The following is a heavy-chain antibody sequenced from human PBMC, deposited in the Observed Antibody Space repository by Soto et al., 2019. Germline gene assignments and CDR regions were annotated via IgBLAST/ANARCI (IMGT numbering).Heavy chain of an antibody. CDR1: GFTFSSYA. D-gene: IGHD2-2*01. J-gene: IGHJ4*02. CDR2: ISGSGGST. V-gene: IGHV3-23*01. CDR3: AKDPRQLLFRGPIDY. Sequence: GGSLRLSCAASGFTFSSYAMSWVRQAPGKGLEWVSAISGSGGSTYYADSVKGRFTISRDNSKSTLYLQMNSLRAEDTAVYYCAKDPRQLLFRGPIDYWGQGTLVTVSS.